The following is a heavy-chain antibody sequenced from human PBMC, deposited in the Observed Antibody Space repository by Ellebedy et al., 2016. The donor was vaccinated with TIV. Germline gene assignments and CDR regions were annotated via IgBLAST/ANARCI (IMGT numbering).Heavy chain of an antibody. V-gene: IGHV3-11*01. Sequence: GESLKISCAASGFTFSNYYMNWIRLAPGKGLEWISYINSGGTIIYYADSVKGRFTIPRDNAKNSLYLQMHSLRAEDTAVYYCARPPAAVACPDYWGQGTPVTVSS. CDR3: ARPPAAVACPDY. CDR1: GFTFSNYY. D-gene: IGHD6-19*01. J-gene: IGHJ4*02. CDR2: INSGGTII.